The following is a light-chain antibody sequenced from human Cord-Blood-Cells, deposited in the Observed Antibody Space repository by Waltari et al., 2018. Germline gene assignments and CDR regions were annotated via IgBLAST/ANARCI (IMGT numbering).Light chain of an antibody. CDR2: DVS. V-gene: IGLV2-14*01. Sequence: QPALPHPASVSGSPVRSITISCTATSSRVGGYNSFPWYQQHPGKAPKLMIYDVSKRPSGVSNRFSGSKSGNTASLTISGLQAEDEADYYCSSYTSSSLWVFGGGTKLTVL. J-gene: IGLJ3*02. CDR3: SSYTSSSLWV. CDR1: SSRVGGYNS.